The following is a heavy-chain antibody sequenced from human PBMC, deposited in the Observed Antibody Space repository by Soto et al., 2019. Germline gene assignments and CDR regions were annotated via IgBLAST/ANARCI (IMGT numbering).Heavy chain of an antibody. Sequence: GESLKISCKGSGYSFTSYCIGWVRQKTGKGLECMGIIYPGDSDTRYSPSFQGQVTISADKSISTAYLQWSSLKASDTAMYYCARTAAAGKYYYGVDVWGQGTTVTVSS. J-gene: IGHJ6*02. CDR2: IYPGDSDT. CDR3: ARTAAAGKYYYGVDV. D-gene: IGHD6-13*01. V-gene: IGHV5-51*01. CDR1: GYSFTSYC.